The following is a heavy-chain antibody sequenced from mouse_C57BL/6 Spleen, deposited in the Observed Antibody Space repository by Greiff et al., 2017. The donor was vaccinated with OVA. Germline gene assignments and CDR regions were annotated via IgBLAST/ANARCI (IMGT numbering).Heavy chain of an antibody. Sequence: VQLQQSGPGLVQPSQSLSITCTVSGFSLTSYGVHWVRQSPGKGLEWRGVRWSGGSTDYTAAFISRLSISKDKSKSQVFFKMNSLHADDTAIYYCARSTTLVAHYAMDYWGQGTSVTVSS. CDR3: ARSTTLVAHYAMDY. V-gene: IGHV2-2*01. CDR1: GFSLTSYG. D-gene: IGHD1-1*01. CDR2: RWSGGST. J-gene: IGHJ4*01.